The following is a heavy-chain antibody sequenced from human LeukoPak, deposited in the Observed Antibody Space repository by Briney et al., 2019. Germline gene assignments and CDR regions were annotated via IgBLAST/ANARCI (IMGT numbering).Heavy chain of an antibody. CDR2: IIPIFGTA. D-gene: IGHD5-18*01. Sequence: SVKVSCKASGGTFSSYAISWVRQAPGQGLEWMGRIIPIFGTANYAQKFQGRVTITADKSTSTAYMELSSLRSEDTAVYYCARERADTAPYYFDYWGQGTLVTVSS. J-gene: IGHJ4*02. V-gene: IGHV1-69*06. CDR3: ARERADTAPYYFDY. CDR1: GGTFSSYA.